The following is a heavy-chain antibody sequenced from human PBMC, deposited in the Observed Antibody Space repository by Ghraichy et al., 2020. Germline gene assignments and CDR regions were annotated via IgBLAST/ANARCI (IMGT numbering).Heavy chain of an antibody. CDR2: TSYDGSKK. Sequence: LSLTCAASGFTFSSYGMHWVRQGPGKGLEWVALTSYDGSKKYYADSVKGRFTISRDRSKNTLYLQMNNLRAEDTAVYYCAKDAGSGGSYGYWYFDLWGRGTLVTVSS. D-gene: IGHD5-18*01. CDR1: GFTFSSYG. J-gene: IGHJ2*01. V-gene: IGHV3-30*18. CDR3: AKDAGSGGSYGYWYFDL.